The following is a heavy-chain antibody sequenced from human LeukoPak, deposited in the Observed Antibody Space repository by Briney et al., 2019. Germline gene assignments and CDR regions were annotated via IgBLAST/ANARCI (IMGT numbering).Heavy chain of an antibody. CDR1: RFTFSTYG. CDR2: ISYDGSNK. Sequence: AGGSLRLSCAASRFTFSTYGMYWVRQAPGKGLEWVAVISYDGSNKYYADSVKGRFTISRDNSKNTLYLQMNSLRPEDTAVYYCARDSVGYSPPPSYYYGMDVWGQGATVTVSS. J-gene: IGHJ6*02. D-gene: IGHD5-24*01. V-gene: IGHV3-30*03. CDR3: ARDSVGYSPPPSYYYGMDV.